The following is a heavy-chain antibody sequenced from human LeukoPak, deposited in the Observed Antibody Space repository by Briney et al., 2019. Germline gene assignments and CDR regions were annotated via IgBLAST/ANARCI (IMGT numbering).Heavy chain of an antibody. J-gene: IGHJ4*02. CDR3: ARGRGITMVRGVIKLGY. CDR1: GYTFSSYD. D-gene: IGHD3-10*01. CDR2: MNPNSGNT. Sequence: SVKVSCKASGYTFSSYDINWVRQATGQGLEWMGWMNPNSGNTGYAQKFQGRVTMTRNTSISTAYMELSSLRSEDTAVYYCARGRGITMVRGVIKLGYWGQGTLVTVSS. V-gene: IGHV1-8*01.